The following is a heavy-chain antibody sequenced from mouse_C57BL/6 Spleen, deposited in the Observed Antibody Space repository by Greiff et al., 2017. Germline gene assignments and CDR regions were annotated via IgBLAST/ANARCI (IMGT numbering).Heavy chain of an antibody. D-gene: IGHD1-1*01. CDR1: GFTFSSYA. CDR3: TRDPYYYGSSSMDY. J-gene: IGHJ4*01. Sequence: EVKLMESGEGLVKPGGSLKLSCAASGFTFSSYAMSWVRQTPEKRLEWVAYISSGGDYIYYADTVKGRFTISRDNARNTLYLQMSSLKSEDTAMYCCTRDPYYYGSSSMDYWGQGTSVTVSS. V-gene: IGHV5-9-1*02. CDR2: ISSGGDYI.